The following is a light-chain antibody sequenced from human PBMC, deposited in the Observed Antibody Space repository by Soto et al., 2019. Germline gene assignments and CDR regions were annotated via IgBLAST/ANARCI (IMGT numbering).Light chain of an antibody. CDR1: QTISRS. CDR2: DDS. V-gene: IGKV1-5*01. Sequence: IQMTQSPSTLSASVVDRVTITCRASQTISRSLAWYQQKPGKAPKLLIYDDSTLESGVPSRFGGSGSGTEFTLTISSLQTDDFATYYCQQCNSYPYTFGQGTRLEIK. J-gene: IGKJ2*01. CDR3: QQCNSYPYT.